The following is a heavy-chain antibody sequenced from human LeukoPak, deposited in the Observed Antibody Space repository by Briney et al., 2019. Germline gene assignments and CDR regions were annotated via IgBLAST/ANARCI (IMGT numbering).Heavy chain of an antibody. Sequence: PSETLSLTCTVSGYSINSAYYWGWIRQPPGKGLEWIGEINHSGSTNYNPSLKSRATISVDTSKNQFSLKLSSVTAADTAVYYCARGYSYGPYYWGQGTLVTVSS. CDR3: ARGYSYGPYY. V-gene: IGHV4-38-2*02. D-gene: IGHD5-18*01. CDR2: INHSGST. J-gene: IGHJ4*02. CDR1: GYSINSAYY.